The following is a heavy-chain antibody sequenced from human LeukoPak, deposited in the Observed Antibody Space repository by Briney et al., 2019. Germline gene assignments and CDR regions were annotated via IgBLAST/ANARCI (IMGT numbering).Heavy chain of an antibody. CDR3: ARGIAAAGFYFQH. J-gene: IGHJ1*01. CDR1: GYTFTSYG. Sequence: ASVKVFCKASGYTFTSYGISWVRPAPGQGLEWMGWISVYNGNTNYAQKLQGRVTMTTDTSTSTAYMELRSLGSDDTAVYYCARGIAAAGFYFQHWGQGTLVTVSS. CDR2: ISVYNGNT. D-gene: IGHD6-13*01. V-gene: IGHV1-18*01.